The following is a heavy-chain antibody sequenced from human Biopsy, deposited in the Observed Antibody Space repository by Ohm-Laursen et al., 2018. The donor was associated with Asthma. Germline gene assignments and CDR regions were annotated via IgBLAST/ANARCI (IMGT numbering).Heavy chain of an antibody. CDR2: ISVYNGNT. CDR3: ARAVDYSHYYGIDI. J-gene: IGHJ6*02. CDR1: GYTFNSAG. V-gene: IGHV1-18*01. D-gene: IGHD3-10*01. Sequence: ASVKVSCKTSGYTFNSAGITWVRQAPGQGLEWMGWISVYNGNTKIAQKLQDRVTMITDTSTSTAYMELRSLRSDDTAVYFCARAVDYSHYYGIDIWGQGTTVTVS.